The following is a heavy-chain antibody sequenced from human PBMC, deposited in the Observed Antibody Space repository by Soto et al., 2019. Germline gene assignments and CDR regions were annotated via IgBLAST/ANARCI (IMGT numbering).Heavy chain of an antibody. J-gene: IGHJ5*02. CDR2: IYYSGST. V-gene: IGHV4-39*01. CDR3: ARQDYDFWSGNRSWFDP. CDR1: GGSISSSSYY. Sequence: SETLSLTCTVSGGSISSSSYYWGWIRQPPGKGLEWIGSIYYSGSTYYNPSLKSRVTISVDTSKNQFSLKLSSVTAADTAVYYCARQDYDFWSGNRSWFDPWGQGTLVTVSS. D-gene: IGHD3-3*01.